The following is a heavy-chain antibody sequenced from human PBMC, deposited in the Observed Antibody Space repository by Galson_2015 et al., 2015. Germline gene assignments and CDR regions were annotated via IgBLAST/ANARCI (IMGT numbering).Heavy chain of an antibody. CDR1: GYTLTELS. D-gene: IGHD4-17*01. CDR3: ATQRIHDYGDYRACDP. J-gene: IGHJ5*02. V-gene: IGHV1-24*01. CDR2: FDPEDGET. Sequence: SVKVSCKVSGYTLTELSMHWVRQAPGKGLEWMGGFDPEDGETIYAQKFQGRVTMTEDTSTDTAYMELSSLRSEDTAVCYCATQRIHDYGDYRACDPWGQGTLVTVSS.